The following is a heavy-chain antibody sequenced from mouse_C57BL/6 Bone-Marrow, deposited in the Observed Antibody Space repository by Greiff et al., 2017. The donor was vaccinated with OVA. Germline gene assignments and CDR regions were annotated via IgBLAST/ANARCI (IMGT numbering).Heavy chain of an antibody. Sequence: DVKLVESGPGLAKPSQTLSLTCSVTGYSITSDYWNWIRKFPGNKLEYMGYISYSGSTSYNPSLKRRISIPRDTSKNQYYLQLNSVTTEDTATYYCARFRRWYAMDYWGQGTSVTVSS. CDR2: ISYSGST. CDR1: GYSITSDY. J-gene: IGHJ4*01. CDR3: ARFRRWYAMDY. D-gene: IGHD3-2*02. V-gene: IGHV3-8*01.